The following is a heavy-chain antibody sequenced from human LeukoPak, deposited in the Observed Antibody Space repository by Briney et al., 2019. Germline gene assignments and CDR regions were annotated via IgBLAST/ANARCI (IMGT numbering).Heavy chain of an antibody. D-gene: IGHD4-23*01. CDR3: ARKVTPPLDAFDI. V-gene: IGHV3-66*01. Sequence: GGSLRLSCAASGFTVSSNYMSCVRQAPGKGLEWVSVIYSGGSTYYADSVKGRFTISRDNSKNTLYLQMNSLRAGDTAVYYCARKVTPPLDAFDIWGQGTMVTVSS. J-gene: IGHJ3*02. CDR2: IYSGGST. CDR1: GFTVSSNY.